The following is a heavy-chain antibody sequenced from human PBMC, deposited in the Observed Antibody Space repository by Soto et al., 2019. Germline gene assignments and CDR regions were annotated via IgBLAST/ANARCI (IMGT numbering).Heavy chain of an antibody. Sequence: QVQLVESGGGVVQPGGSLRLSCAASGLTFSLSAMNWVRKAPGKGLGGRAIMSFDGKNILYADSVKGRFTISRDNSKNTLFLQMNSLTIEDTAVYYCARRDGYQMPQTRNYGLDVWGQGTTVTVS. CDR2: MSFDGKNI. D-gene: IGHD2-2*01. CDR1: GLTFSLSA. V-gene: IGHV3-30*04. J-gene: IGHJ6*02. CDR3: ARRDGYQMPQTRNYGLDV.